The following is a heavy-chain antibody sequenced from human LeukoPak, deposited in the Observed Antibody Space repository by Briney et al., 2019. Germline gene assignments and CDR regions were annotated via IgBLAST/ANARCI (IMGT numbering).Heavy chain of an antibody. CDR1: GFTFNNYR. J-gene: IGHJ4*02. Sequence: GGSLRLSCAASGFTFNNYRMTWVRQAPGKGLEWVANINRDGTEQNYVDSVKGRFTISRDNAENSLFLQMNSLRAEDTAVYYCRSRGSGTPFDYWGQGTLVTVSS. CDR3: RSRGSGTPFDY. D-gene: IGHD3-10*01. V-gene: IGHV3-7*02. CDR2: INRDGTEQ.